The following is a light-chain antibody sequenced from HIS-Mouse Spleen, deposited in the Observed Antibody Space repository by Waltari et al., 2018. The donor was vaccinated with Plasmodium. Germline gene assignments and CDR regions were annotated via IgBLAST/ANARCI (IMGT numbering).Light chain of an antibody. CDR1: ALPKKY. V-gene: IGLV3-10*01. CDR2: EDS. CDR3: YTTDSSGNHRG. J-gene: IGLJ3*02. Sequence: SYELTQPPSVSVSPGQTARITCSGDALPKKYAYWYQQTSGQAPVLVIYEDSKRPSGIHERFSGTSSGTMATLTISGAQVEDEADYYGYTTDSSGNHRGFGGGTKLTVL.